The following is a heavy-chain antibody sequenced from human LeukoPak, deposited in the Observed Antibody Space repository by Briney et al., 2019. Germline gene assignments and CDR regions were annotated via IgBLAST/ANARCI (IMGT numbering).Heavy chain of an antibody. CDR3: ARDGGMGAPNWYFDL. CDR2: IWHDGSNK. CDR1: RFTFSSYP. Sequence: GESLRLSCAASRFTFSSYPMHWVRQAPGKGLEWVAIIWHDGSNKHCADSVKGRFTISRDNSKNTLYLQMNSLRVEDTAVYYCARDGGMGAPNWYFDLWGRGTLVIVSS. J-gene: IGHJ2*01. V-gene: IGHV3-33*01. D-gene: IGHD1-26*01.